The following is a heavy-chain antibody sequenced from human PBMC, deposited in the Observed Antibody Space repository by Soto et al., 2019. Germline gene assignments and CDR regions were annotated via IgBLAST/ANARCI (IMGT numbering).Heavy chain of an antibody. CDR2: IYHTGST. CDR3: ATSSSGWYPTY. Sequence: QVQLQESGPGLVKTSGTLSLTCAVSGGSISSSNWWIWVRQPPGKGLEWIGEIYHTGSTNYNTSLKSRVTRSVDKSNNQFSLKLSSVTAADTAVYYCATSSSGWYPTYWGQGTLVTVSS. CDR1: GGSISSSNW. V-gene: IGHV4-4*02. D-gene: IGHD6-19*01. J-gene: IGHJ4*02.